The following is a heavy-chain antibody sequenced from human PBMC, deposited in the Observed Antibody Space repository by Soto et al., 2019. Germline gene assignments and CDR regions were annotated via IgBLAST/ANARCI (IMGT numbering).Heavy chain of an antibody. CDR3: AMLGGWSGGSSGMDV. J-gene: IGHJ6*02. CDR2: IRRNANSYTT. CDR1: GLIFSDYH. V-gene: IGHV3-72*01. Sequence: EVQLVESGGGLVQPGGSLRLSCAASGLIFSDYHMDWVRQAQGQGLEWDGRIRRNANSYTTEYAASVKGRFTISRDDSKNSLYLQMNSLKSEDTAVYYCAMLGGWSGGSSGMDVWGQGTTVTVSS. D-gene: IGHD6-19*01.